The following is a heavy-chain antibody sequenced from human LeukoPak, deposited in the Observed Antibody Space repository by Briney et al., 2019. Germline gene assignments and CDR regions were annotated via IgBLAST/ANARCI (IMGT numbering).Heavy chain of an antibody. CDR2: ITWDGGST. D-gene: IGHD1-26*01. J-gene: IGHJ4*02. Sequence: GGSLKLSCAASGFTFDDNSMHWVRQVPGKGLQWVSLITWDGGSTFYADSVKGRFTISRDNRKKSLSLQMYGVTAEYAGVYHCAGERGSGIDYWGQGTLVTVSS. V-gene: IGHV3-43*01. CDR3: AGERGSGIDY. CDR1: GFTFDDNS.